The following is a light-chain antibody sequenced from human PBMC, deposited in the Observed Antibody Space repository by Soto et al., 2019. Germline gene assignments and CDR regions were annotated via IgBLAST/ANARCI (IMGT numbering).Light chain of an antibody. CDR3: CSYAGSYTLYV. Sequence: QSALTQPRSLSGSPGQSVTISCTGTSSDVGGYNYVSWYQQHPGKAPKLMIYDVSKRPSGVPDRFSGSKSGNTASLTISGLQAEDEADYYCCSYAGSYTLYVFGTGTQLTVL. J-gene: IGLJ1*01. V-gene: IGLV2-11*01. CDR2: DVS. CDR1: SSDVGGYNY.